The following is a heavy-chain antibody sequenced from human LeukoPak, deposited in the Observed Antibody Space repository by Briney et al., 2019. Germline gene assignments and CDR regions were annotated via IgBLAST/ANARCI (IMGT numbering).Heavy chain of an antibody. D-gene: IGHD6-13*01. Sequence: GGSLRLSCVVSGFSVSSNYMSWVRQAPGTGLEWVSVIYTDGSTYYADSVKGRFTISRDNSKNTLYLQVNSLRVEDTAVYYCARVAAADFDYWGQGTLVTVSS. CDR3: ARVAAADFDY. J-gene: IGHJ4*02. CDR1: GFSVSSNY. CDR2: IYTDGST. V-gene: IGHV3-53*01.